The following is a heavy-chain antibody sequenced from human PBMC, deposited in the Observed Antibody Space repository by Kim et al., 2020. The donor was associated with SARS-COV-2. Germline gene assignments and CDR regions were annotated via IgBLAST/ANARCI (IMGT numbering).Heavy chain of an antibody. CDR1: GFTFSSYA. J-gene: IGHJ6*01. D-gene: IGHD3-16*01. CDR2: ISYDGSNK. CDR3: ASTHVGVPPPSYYSYGM. Sequence: GGSLRLSCAASGFTFSSYAMHWVRQAPGKGLEWVAVISYDGSNKYYADSVKGRFTISRDNSKNTLYLQMNSLRAEDTAVYYCASTHVGVPPPSYYSYGM. V-gene: IGHV3-30*04.